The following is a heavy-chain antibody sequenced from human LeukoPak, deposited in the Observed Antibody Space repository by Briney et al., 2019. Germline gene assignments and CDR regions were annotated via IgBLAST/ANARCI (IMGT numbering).Heavy chain of an antibody. J-gene: IGHJ4*02. V-gene: IGHV3-53*01. CDR1: GFTFSSNY. CDR2: IYSGGST. D-gene: IGHD6-19*01. CDR3: ARDQYSSGWSDY. Sequence: GGSLRLSCAASGFTFSSNYMSWVRQAPGKGLEWVSVIYSGGSTYYADSVKGRFTISRDNSKNTLYLQMNSLRAEDTAVYYCARDQYSSGWSDYWGQGTLVTVSS.